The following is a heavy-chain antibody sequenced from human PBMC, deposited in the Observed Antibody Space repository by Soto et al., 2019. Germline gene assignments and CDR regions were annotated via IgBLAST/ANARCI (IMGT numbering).Heavy chain of an antibody. J-gene: IGHJ4*02. Sequence: PSETLFLTCTVSGGSISSYYWSWIRQPPGKGLEWIGYIYYSGSTNYNPSLKSRVTISVDTSKNQFSLKLSSVTAADTAVYYCGRDLRVYDRSLGYWGQGTLVTVSS. D-gene: IGHD3-22*01. CDR3: GRDLRVYDRSLGY. V-gene: IGHV4-59*01. CDR2: IYYSGST. CDR1: GGSISSYY.